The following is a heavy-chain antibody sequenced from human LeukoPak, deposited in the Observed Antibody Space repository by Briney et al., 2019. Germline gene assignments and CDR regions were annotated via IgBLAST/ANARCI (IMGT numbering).Heavy chain of an antibody. J-gene: IGHJ4*02. D-gene: IGHD3-10*01. CDR2: ISGDGGST. CDR1: GFTFSTYT. Sequence: GGSLRLSCAASGFTFSTYTMAWVRQAPGGGLEWVSDISGDGGSTYYADSVKGRFAISRDNSKSALYLQMNSLRAEDTAVYYCAKDFGRNLGGPGYWGRGTLVTISS. V-gene: IGHV3-23*01. CDR3: AKDFGRNLGGPGY.